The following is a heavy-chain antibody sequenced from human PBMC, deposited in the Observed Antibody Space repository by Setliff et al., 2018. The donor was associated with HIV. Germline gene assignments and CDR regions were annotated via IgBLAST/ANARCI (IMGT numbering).Heavy chain of an antibody. D-gene: IGHD3-10*01. Sequence: NPSETLSLTCSVSGGSLSSGSHYCTWLRQAAGKGLEWIGHFYTSGTTNYNPSLESRVTISVDTSKNQFSLKLSSVTAADTAVYYCARVGYHGSGRYSFDYWGQGTLVTVSS. CDR1: GGSLSSGSHY. CDR3: ARVGYHGSGRYSFDY. J-gene: IGHJ4*02. V-gene: IGHV4-61*09. CDR2: FYTSGTT.